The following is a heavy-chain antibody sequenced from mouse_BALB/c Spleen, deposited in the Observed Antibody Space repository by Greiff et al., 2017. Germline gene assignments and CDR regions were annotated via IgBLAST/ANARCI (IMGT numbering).Heavy chain of an antibody. CDR2: IDPENGNT. J-gene: IGHJ4*01. CDR1: GFNIKDYY. D-gene: IGHD2-14*01. V-gene: IGHV14-1*02. Sequence: EVQRQESGAELVRPGALVKLSCKASGFNIKDYYMPWVKQRPEQGLEWIGWIDPENGNTIYDPKFQGKASITADTSSNTAYLQLSSLTSEDTAVYYCATGGYRSSVAMDYWGQGTSVTVAS. CDR3: ATGGYRSSVAMDY.